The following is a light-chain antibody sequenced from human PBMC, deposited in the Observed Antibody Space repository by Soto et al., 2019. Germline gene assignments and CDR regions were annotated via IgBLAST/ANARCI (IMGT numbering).Light chain of an antibody. J-gene: IGLJ2*01. V-gene: IGLV2-14*01. CDR1: SSDVGGYNY. Sequence: QSALTPPASVSGSPGQSITISCTGTSSDVGGYNYVSWYQQHPGKAPKLMIYDVSNRPSGVSNRFSGSKSGNTASLTISGLQAEDEADYYCSSYTSSSPVVFGGGTQLTVL. CDR2: DVS. CDR3: SSYTSSSPVV.